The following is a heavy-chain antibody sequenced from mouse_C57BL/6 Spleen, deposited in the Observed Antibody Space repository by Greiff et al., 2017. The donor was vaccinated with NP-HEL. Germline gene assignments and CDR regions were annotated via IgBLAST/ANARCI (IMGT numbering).Heavy chain of an antibody. CDR1: GYSITSGYY. Sequence: EVQLQLSGPGLVKPSQSLSLTCSVTGYSITSGYYWNWIRQFPGNKLEWMGYISYDGSNNYNPSLKNRISITRDTSKNQFFLKLNSVTTEDTATYYCAREEYYAMDYWGQGTSVTVSS. V-gene: IGHV3-6*01. J-gene: IGHJ4*01. CDR3: AREEYYAMDY. CDR2: ISYDGSN.